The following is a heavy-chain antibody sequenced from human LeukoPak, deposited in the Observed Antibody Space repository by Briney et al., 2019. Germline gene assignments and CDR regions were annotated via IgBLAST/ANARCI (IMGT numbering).Heavy chain of an antibody. CDR1: GFTFSTSG. J-gene: IGHJ6*03. Sequence: GGSLRLSCVASGFTFSTSGIHWVRQSPGKGLDWVAFIRNDGNKKNYAESVKGRFTISRDNAKNTLYLQMNSLGAEDTAVYYCARSAAAGFSYYSYYLDVWGKGTTVTIFS. D-gene: IGHD6-13*01. V-gene: IGHV3-30*02. CDR2: IRNDGNKK. CDR3: ARSAAAGFSYYSYYLDV.